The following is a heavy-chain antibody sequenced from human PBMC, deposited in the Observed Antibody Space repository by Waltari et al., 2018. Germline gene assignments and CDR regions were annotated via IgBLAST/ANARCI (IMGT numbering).Heavy chain of an antibody. CDR2: IYYSGST. CDR3: ARGYGSGSWGDAFDI. J-gene: IGHJ3*02. D-gene: IGHD3-10*01. V-gene: IGHV4-59*01. Sequence: QVQLQESGPGLVKPSETLSLTCTVSGGSISSYYWSWIRQPPGKGLEWIGYIYYSGSTNSNPSLKSRVTISVDTSKNQFSLKLSSVTAADTAVYYCARGYGSGSWGDAFDIWGQGTMVTVSS. CDR1: GGSISSYY.